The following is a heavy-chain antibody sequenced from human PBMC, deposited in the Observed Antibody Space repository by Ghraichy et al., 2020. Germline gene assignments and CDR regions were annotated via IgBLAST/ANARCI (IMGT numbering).Heavy chain of an antibody. J-gene: IGHJ4*01. Sequence: GSLRLSCAASGGSFSGYYWGWVRQAPGQGLEWIGEVNHSGSSNYNPSLRGRVTISLHTSKAQFSLTLNSVTAADTGVYYCTRARGWELPVDYWGHGTSVTVSS. CDR3: TRARGWELPVDY. D-gene: IGHD1-26*01. CDR1: GGSFSGYY. CDR2: VNHSGSS. V-gene: IGHV4-34*01.